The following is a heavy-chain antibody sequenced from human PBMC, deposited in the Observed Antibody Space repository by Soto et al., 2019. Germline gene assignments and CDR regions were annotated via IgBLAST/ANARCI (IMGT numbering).Heavy chain of an antibody. V-gene: IGHV4-39*01. Sequence: SETLSLTCTVSGGSISSSSYYWGWIRQPPGKGLEWIGNVYYSGSTYYNPSLKSRVTISVDTSKNQFSLRLRSVTAADTAVYYCARLEGFKVMAVWGQGTTVTVSS. CDR3: ARLEGFKVMAV. CDR1: GGSISSSSYY. J-gene: IGHJ6*02. D-gene: IGHD3-3*01. CDR2: VYYSGST.